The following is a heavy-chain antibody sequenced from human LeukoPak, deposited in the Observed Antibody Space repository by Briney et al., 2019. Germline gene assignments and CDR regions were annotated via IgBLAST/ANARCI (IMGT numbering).Heavy chain of an antibody. V-gene: IGHV1-46*01. J-gene: IGHJ4*02. CDR3: ARAPRDGCPDY. CDR1: GYTFTSYY. D-gene: IGHD5-24*01. Sequence: GASVKVSCKASGYTFTSYYMHWVRQAPGQGLEWMGIINPSGGSTSYAQKFQGRVTMTRDTSTSTVYMELSSLRSEDMAVYYCARAPRDGCPDYWGQGTLVTVSS. CDR2: INPSGGST.